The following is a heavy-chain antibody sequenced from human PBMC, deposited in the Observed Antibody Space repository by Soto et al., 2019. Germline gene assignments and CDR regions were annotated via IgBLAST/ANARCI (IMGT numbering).Heavy chain of an antibody. D-gene: IGHD3-10*01. CDR1: GGSISSSNW. CDR2: ICHSGST. J-gene: IGHJ3*01. Sequence: SVIQCLTWAVAGGSISSSNWWSWVRQPPGKGLEWIGEICHSGSTNYNPSLKSRVTISVDKSKNQFSLKLSSVTAADTAVYYSARFRGAVPVWGQGIMVTDS. CDR3: ARFRGAVPV. V-gene: IGHV4-4*02.